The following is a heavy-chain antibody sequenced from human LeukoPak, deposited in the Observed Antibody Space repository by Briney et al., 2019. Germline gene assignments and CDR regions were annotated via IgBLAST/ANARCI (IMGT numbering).Heavy chain of an antibody. D-gene: IGHD2-2*01. Sequence: GGSLRLSCVASGFAFSSYGMHWVRQAPGKGLEWVAFIRYDGSNKYYADSVKGRFTISRDNSKNTLYLQMNSLRAEDTAVYYCAKLSIVVVPAAIGETHDAFDIWGQGTMVTVSS. CDR3: AKLSIVVVPAAIGETHDAFDI. CDR1: GFAFSSYG. V-gene: IGHV3-30*02. CDR2: IRYDGSNK. J-gene: IGHJ3*02.